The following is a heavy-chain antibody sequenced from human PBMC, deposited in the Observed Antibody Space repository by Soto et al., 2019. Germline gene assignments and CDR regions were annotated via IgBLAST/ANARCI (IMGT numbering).Heavy chain of an antibody. J-gene: IGHJ6*02. CDR1: GFTFSSYW. V-gene: IGHV3-74*01. D-gene: IGHD5-18*01. CDR2: INSDGSST. Sequence: PGGSLRLSCAASGFTFSSYWMHWVRQAPGKGLVWVSRINSDGSSTSYADSVKGRFTISRDNAKNTLYLQMNSLRAEDTAVYYCARETGYSSGMDVWGQGTTVTVS. CDR3: ARETGYSSGMDV.